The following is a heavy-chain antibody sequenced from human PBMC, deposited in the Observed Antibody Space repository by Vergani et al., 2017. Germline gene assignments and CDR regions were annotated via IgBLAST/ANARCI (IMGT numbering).Heavy chain of an antibody. V-gene: IGHV3-30*01. Sequence: VQLVESGGGLIQPGGSLRLSCAASGFTVSSNYMSWVRQAPGKGLEWVAVISYDGSNKYYADSVKGRFTISRANSKNTLYLQMNSLRGEDTAVYYCARVEIAARTKGGDFDYWGQGTLVTVSS. CDR1: GFTVSSNY. J-gene: IGHJ4*02. CDR2: ISYDGSNK. CDR3: ARVEIAARTKGGDFDY. D-gene: IGHD6-6*01.